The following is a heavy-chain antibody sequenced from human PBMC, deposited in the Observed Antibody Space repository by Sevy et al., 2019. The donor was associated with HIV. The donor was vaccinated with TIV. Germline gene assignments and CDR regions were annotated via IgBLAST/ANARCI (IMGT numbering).Heavy chain of an antibody. J-gene: IGHJ4*02. CDR3: AKGLSGSRYFFDF. CDR2: ISGSGGDT. V-gene: IGHV3-23*01. D-gene: IGHD1-1*01. CDR1: GFSFSSYS. Sequence: GGSLRLSCAASGFSFSSYSMTWVRQAPGKGLEWVSTISGSGGDTYYADSVKGWFTISRDNSKNTLYLQLNSLRAEDTAIHYCAKGLSGSRYFFDFWGQGTLVTVSS.